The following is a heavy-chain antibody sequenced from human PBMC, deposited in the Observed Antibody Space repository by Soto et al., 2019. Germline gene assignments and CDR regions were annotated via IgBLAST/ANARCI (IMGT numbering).Heavy chain of an antibody. V-gene: IGHV1-3*01. CDR1: GYTFTSYA. J-gene: IGHJ5*02. CDR3: AREKWGSGSRWLDP. D-gene: IGHD6-19*01. Sequence: ASVKVSCKASGYTFTSYAMHWVRQAPGQRLEWMGWINAGNGNTKYSQKFQGRVTITRDTSASTAYMELSSLRSEDTAVYYCAREKWGSGSRWLDPWGQGTLVTVS. CDR2: INAGNGNT.